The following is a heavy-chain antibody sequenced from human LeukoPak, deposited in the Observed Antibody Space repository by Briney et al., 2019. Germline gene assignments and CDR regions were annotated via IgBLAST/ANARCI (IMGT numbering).Heavy chain of an antibody. CDR1: GFTFDDYA. CDR3: AKDAGYYYDSSGSLVDY. CDR2: ISWNSGSI. V-gene: IGHV3-9*01. Sequence: RSLRLSCAASGFTFDDYAMHWVRQAPGKGLEWVSGISWNSGSIGYADSVMGRFTISRDNAKNSLYLQMNSLRAEDTALYYCAKDAGYYYDSSGSLVDYWGQGTLVTVSS. J-gene: IGHJ4*02. D-gene: IGHD3-22*01.